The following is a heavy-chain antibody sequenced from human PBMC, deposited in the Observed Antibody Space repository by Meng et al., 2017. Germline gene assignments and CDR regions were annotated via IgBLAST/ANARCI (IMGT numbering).Heavy chain of an antibody. CDR1: GGSISSSNW. D-gene: IGHD4-17*01. CDR3: ARGTDYGDYYFDY. Sequence: DSGPGRWKPLGTLSLPCVVFGGSISSSNWGSWVRQPPGKGLEWIGEIYHSGSTNYNPSLKSRVTISVDKSKNQFSLKLSSVTAADTAVYYCARGTDYGDYYFDYWGQGTLVTVSS. V-gene: IGHV4-4*03. J-gene: IGHJ4*02. CDR2: IYHSGST.